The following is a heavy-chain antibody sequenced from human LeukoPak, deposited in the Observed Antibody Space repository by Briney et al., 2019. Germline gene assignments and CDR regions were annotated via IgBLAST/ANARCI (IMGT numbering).Heavy chain of an antibody. CDR1: GFTFSRKT. V-gene: IGHV3-48*01. D-gene: IGHD5-24*01. CDR3: AREDGPIDS. Sequence: GGSLRLSCAASGFTFSRKTMNWVRQAPGKGLEWVSYISSDGGTIYYADSVRGRFTISRDNAKNSLFLQMNSLRAEDTAVYYCAREDGPIDSWGQGTLVTVSS. CDR2: ISSDGGTI. J-gene: IGHJ4*02.